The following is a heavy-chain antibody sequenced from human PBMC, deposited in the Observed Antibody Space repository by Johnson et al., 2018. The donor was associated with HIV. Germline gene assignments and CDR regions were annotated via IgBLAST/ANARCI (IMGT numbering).Heavy chain of an antibody. CDR2: ISWNSGSI. CDR1: GFTFDDYA. D-gene: IGHD3-16*01. J-gene: IGHJ3*02. Sequence: VLLVESGGGLVQPGRSLRLSCAASGFTFDDYAMHWVRQAPGKGLEWVSGISWNSGSIGYADSVKGRFTISRDNAKNSLYLQMNSLRAEDTALYYCAKPPSMGADAFDIWGQGAMVTVSS. CDR3: AKPPSMGADAFDI. V-gene: IGHV3-9*01.